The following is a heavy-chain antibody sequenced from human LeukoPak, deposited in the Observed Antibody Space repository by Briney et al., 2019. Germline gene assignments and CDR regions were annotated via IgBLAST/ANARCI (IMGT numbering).Heavy chain of an antibody. V-gene: IGHV3-9*01. CDR2: ISWNSGSI. J-gene: IGHJ4*02. Sequence: PGGSLRLSCAASGFTFDDYAMHWVRQAPGKGLEWVSGISWNSGSIGYADSVKGRFTISRDNAKNSLYLQMNSLRAEDTASYYCAKDIGSGSYGYYFDYWGQGTLVTVSS. D-gene: IGHD1-26*01. CDR3: AKDIGSGSYGYYFDY. CDR1: GFTFDDYA.